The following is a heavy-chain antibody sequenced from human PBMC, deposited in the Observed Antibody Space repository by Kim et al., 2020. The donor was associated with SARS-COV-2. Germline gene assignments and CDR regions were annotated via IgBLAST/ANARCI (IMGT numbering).Heavy chain of an antibody. Sequence: ASVKVSCKASGYTFTSYGISWVRQAPGQGLEWMGWISAYNGNTNYAQKLQGRVTMTTDTSTSTAYMELRSLRSDDTAVYYCARETFFDYSNYGHFDYWGQGTLVTVSS. CDR2: ISAYNGNT. CDR3: ARETFFDYSNYGHFDY. CDR1: GYTFTSYG. V-gene: IGHV1-18*04. D-gene: IGHD4-4*01. J-gene: IGHJ4*02.